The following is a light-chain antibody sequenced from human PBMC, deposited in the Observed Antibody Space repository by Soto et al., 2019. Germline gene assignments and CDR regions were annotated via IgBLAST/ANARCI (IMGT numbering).Light chain of an antibody. CDR2: DAS. J-gene: IGKJ4*01. CDR3: QHRKNWPLT. CDR1: QSISSY. Sequence: EIVFAQSPATLSLSPGERATLSCRASQSISSYLAWYQTRAGQAPWIFIYDASNRATGIPARFSRSASGADFNLTLRSLETEDFAVYDCQHRKNWPLTFGGWTKVEIK. V-gene: IGKV3-11*01.